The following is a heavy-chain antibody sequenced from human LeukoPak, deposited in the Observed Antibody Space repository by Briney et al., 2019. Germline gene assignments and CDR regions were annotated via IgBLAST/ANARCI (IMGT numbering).Heavy chain of an antibody. CDR1: GYTFTSYG. J-gene: IGHJ4*02. CDR2: ISACNGNT. D-gene: IGHD1-26*01. CDR3: ARGYSGTTLGSYYFDY. V-gene: IGHV1-18*01. Sequence: ASVKVSCKASGYTFTSYGISWVRQAPGQGLEWMGWISACNGNTNYAQKLQGRVTMTTDTSTSTAYMELRSLRSDDTAVYYCARGYSGTTLGSYYFDYWGQGTLVTVSS.